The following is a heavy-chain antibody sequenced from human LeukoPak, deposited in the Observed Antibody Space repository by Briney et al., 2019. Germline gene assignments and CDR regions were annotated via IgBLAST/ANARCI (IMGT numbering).Heavy chain of an antibody. V-gene: IGHV1-2*06. J-gene: IGHJ4*02. CDR3: ARESYGLSLNY. D-gene: IGHD5-18*01. CDR2: INPNSGGT. Sequence: VASVKVSCKASGGTFSSYAISWVRQAPGQGLEWMGRINPNSGGTNYAQKFQGRVTMTRDTSISTAYMELSRLRSDDTAVYYCARESYGLSLNYWGQGTLVTVSS. CDR1: GGTFSSYA.